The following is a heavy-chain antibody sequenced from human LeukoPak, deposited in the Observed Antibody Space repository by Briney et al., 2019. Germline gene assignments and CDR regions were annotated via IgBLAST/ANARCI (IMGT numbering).Heavy chain of an antibody. D-gene: IGHD6-13*01. CDR1: GFTFSTYS. J-gene: IGHJ1*01. Sequence: PGGSLRLSCAASGFTFSTYSMSWVRQTPEKGLEWVAFIRYDGSNKYYADSVKGRFTISRDNSKNTLYLQMNSLRAEDTAVYYCSSSWYAEYFQHWGQGTLVTVSS. CDR3: SSSWYAEYFQH. V-gene: IGHV3-30*02. CDR2: IRYDGSNK.